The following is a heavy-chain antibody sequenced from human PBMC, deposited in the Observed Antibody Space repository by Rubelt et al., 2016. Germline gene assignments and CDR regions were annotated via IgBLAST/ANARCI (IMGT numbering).Heavy chain of an antibody. CDR2: INHSGSA. J-gene: IGHJ3*01. CDR3: ARGKSVLTLKGVAFDV. Sequence: QVQLQQWGAGLLKPSETLSLTCAVYGESFRGYYWSWIRQSPGKGLEWIGEINHSGSANYDPSLNTRATISVDTSKNQFSLRLSSGTAAETAVYYCARGKSVLTLKGVAFDVWGQGTVVTVSS. D-gene: IGHD2-15*01. CDR1: GESFRGYY. V-gene: IGHV4-34*01.